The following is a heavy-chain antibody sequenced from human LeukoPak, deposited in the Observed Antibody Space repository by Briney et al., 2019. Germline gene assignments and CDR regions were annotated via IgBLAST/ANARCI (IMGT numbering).Heavy chain of an antibody. V-gene: IGHV3-23*01. J-gene: IGHJ3*02. Sequence: PEGSLRLSCAASGFTFSSYAMSWVRQAPGKGLEWVSAISGSGGSTYYADSVKGRFTISRDNSKNTLYLQMNSLRAEDTAVYYCAKDYRYCSGGSCYRPDAYDIWGQGTMVTVSS. CDR1: GFTFSSYA. CDR2: ISGSGGST. CDR3: AKDYRYCSGGSCYRPDAYDI. D-gene: IGHD2-15*01.